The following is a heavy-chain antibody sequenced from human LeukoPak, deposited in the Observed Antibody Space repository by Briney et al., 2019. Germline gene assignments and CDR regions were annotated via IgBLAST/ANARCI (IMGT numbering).Heavy chain of an antibody. D-gene: IGHD3-10*01. CDR1: GASISSGDYY. V-gene: IGHV4-30-4*01. J-gene: IGHJ4*02. Sequence: SQTLSLTSTVSGASISSGDYYWSWIRQPPGKGLEWIGYIYYGGSTYYNPSLKSRVTISLDTSKNQFSLKLNSVTAADTAVYYCAREYYYGSGSARAFDLWGRGTMVTVSS. CDR3: AREYYYGSGSARAFDL. CDR2: IYYGGST.